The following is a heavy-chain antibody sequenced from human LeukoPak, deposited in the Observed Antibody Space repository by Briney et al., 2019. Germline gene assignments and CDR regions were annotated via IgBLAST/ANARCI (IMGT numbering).Heavy chain of an antibody. CDR2: INPNSGT. J-gene: IGHJ4*02. CDR1: GYTFSGYY. CDR3: AREEQHQRGRHFEY. D-gene: IGHD6-13*01. V-gene: IGHV1-2*02. Sequence: GASVKVSCKASGYTFSGYYIHWARQGPGQGLEWMGWINPNSGTNYAQNFQGRVTMTRDTSTSTAYMELSRVISDDTAVYYCAREEQHQRGRHFEYWGQGTLVTVSS.